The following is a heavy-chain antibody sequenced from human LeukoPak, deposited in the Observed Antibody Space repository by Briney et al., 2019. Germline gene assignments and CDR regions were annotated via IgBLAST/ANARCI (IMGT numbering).Heavy chain of an antibody. J-gene: IGHJ4*02. V-gene: IGHV3-48*03. CDR2: ISSSGGTI. CDR3: ATETNGRHYDY. Sequence: GGSLRLSCAASGFTFSSYEMNWVRQTPGKGLEWVSYISSSGGTIYYADSIKGRFTISRDNANNFLYPQMNSLRAEDTAVYYCATETNGRHYDYWGQGTLLTVSS. D-gene: IGHD1-14*01. CDR1: GFTFSSYE.